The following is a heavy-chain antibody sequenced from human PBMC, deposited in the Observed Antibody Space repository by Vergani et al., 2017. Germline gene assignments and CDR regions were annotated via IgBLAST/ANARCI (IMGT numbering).Heavy chain of an antibody. CDR2: SDHTGRP. Sequence: QVQLQQWGGGLLKPSETLSLTCVVNGGSFTSYHWTWIRQSPGEGLEWVGDSDHTGRPDYNPSLKSRLTMSVDKSRNQFSLTLNSVTATDTAIYFCARVNTETNGHLYYYYYMDVWLQGTAVPVS. V-gene: IGHV4-34*01. J-gene: IGHJ6*03. D-gene: IGHD4-11*01. CDR3: ARVNTETNGHLYYYYYMDV. CDR1: GGSFTSYH.